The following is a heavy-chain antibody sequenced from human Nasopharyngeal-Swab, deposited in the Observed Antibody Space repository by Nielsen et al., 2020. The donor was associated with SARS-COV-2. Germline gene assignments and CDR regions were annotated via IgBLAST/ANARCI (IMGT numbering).Heavy chain of an antibody. Sequence: GGSLRLSCAASGFTFSSYGMHWVRQAPGKGLEWVAVISYDGSNKYYADSVKCRFTISRDNSKNTLYLQMNSLRAEDTAVYYCAKVGGNSFYYYMDVWGKGTTVTVSS. D-gene: IGHD4-23*01. J-gene: IGHJ6*03. V-gene: IGHV3-30*18. CDR2: ISYDGSNK. CDR1: GFTFSSYG. CDR3: AKVGGNSFYYYMDV.